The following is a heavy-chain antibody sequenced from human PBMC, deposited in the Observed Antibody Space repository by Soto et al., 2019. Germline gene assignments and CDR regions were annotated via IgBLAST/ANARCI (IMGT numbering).Heavy chain of an antibody. Sequence: PGGSLRLSCAASGFTFSSYAMSWVRQAPGKGLEWVSAISGSGGSTYYADSVKGRFTISRDNSKNTLYLQMNSLRAEDTAVYYSAKIYSSSPTATGYWGQGTLVTVSS. CDR3: AKIYSSSPTATGY. V-gene: IGHV3-23*01. CDR2: ISGSGGST. CDR1: GFTFSSYA. D-gene: IGHD6-6*01. J-gene: IGHJ4*02.